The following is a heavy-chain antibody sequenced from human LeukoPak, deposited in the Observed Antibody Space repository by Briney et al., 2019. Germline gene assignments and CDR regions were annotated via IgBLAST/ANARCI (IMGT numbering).Heavy chain of an antibody. Sequence: GGSLRLSCTVSGFTVSSNSMSWVRQAPGKGLEWVSYIGSSSSAIYYADSVKGRFTISRDNAKNSLYLQMNSLRAEDTAVYYCARDLSYYYYMDVWGKGTTVTVSS. CDR2: IGSSSSAI. CDR1: GFTVSSNS. CDR3: ARDLSYYYYMDV. D-gene: IGHD2/OR15-2a*01. V-gene: IGHV3-48*01. J-gene: IGHJ6*03.